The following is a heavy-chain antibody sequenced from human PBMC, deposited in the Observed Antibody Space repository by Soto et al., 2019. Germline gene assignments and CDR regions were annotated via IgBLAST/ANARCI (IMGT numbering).Heavy chain of an antibody. CDR1: GYSINNYY. CDR3: AKYRRTEAEGFTLDY. J-gene: IGHJ4*02. Sequence: SATLSLTCTVSGYSINNYYWSWIRQPPGKRLEWIGYIYYTGSTTYNPSLESRVTMSVDTSKNQFSLKLSSVDAADTAVYYCAKYRRTEAEGFTLDYWGRGTLVTVSS. D-gene: IGHD6-13*01. V-gene: IGHV4-59*01. CDR2: IYYTGST.